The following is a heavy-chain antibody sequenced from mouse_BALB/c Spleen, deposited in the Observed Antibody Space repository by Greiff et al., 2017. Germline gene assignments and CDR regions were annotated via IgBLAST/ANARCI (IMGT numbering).Heavy chain of an antibody. CDR1: GFTFSSYA. CDR3: ASYYGNYSWCAY. V-gene: IGHV5-6-5*01. D-gene: IGHD2-1*01. Sequence: EVKLVESGGGLVKPGGSLKFSCAASGFTFSSYAMSWVRQTPEKGLEWVASISSGGGTYYPDSVKGRFTISRDNARNILYLQMSSLRSEDPAMLYCASYYGNYSWCAYWGQGTLVTVAA. CDR2: ISSGGGT. J-gene: IGHJ3*01.